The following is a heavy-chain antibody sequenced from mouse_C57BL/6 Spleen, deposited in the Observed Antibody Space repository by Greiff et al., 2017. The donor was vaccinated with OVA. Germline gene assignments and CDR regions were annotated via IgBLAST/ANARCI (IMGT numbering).Heavy chain of an antibody. CDR3: ARVGLYAMDY. Sequence: DVKLQESGPGLVKPSQSLSLTCSVTGYSITSGYYWNWIRQFPGNKLEWMGYISYDGSNNYNPSLKNRISITRDTTKNQFFLKLNSVTTEDTATYYCARVGLYAMDYWGQGTSVTVSS. CDR2: ISYDGSN. V-gene: IGHV3-6*01. CDR1: GYSITSGYY. D-gene: IGHD4-1*01. J-gene: IGHJ4*01.